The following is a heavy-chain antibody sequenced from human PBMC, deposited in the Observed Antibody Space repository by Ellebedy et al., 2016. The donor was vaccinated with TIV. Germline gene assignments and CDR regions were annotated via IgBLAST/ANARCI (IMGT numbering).Heavy chain of an antibody. CDR2: IYYSGST. CDR3: ARGITMVRGVIIGDFDY. J-gene: IGHJ4*02. Sequence: SETLSLTXTVSGGSISSYYWSWIRQPPGKGLEWIGYIYYSGSTNYNPSLKSRVTISVDTSKNQFSLKLSSVTAADTAVYYCARGITMVRGVIIGDFDYWGQGTLVTVSS. D-gene: IGHD3-10*01. CDR1: GGSISSYY. V-gene: IGHV4-59*01.